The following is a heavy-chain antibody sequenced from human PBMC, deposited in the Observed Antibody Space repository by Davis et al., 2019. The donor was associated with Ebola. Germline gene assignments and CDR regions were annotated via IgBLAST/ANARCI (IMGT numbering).Heavy chain of an antibody. D-gene: IGHD3-10*02. CDR1: GYSFTSYW. CDR3: ARRGSTMFNWFDP. CDR2: IYPGDSDT. Sequence: PRGSLRLSCKGSGYSFTSYWIGWVRQMPGKGLEWMGIIYPGDSDTRYSPSFQGQVTVSADKSISTAYLQWSSLKASDTAMYYCARRGSTMFNWFDPWGQGTLVTVSS. V-gene: IGHV5-51*01. J-gene: IGHJ5*02.